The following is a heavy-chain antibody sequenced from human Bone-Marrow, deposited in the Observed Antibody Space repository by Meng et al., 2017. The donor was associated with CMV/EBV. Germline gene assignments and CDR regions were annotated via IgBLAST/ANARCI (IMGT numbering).Heavy chain of an antibody. J-gene: IGHJ6*02. Sequence: TATVSCKASGYTFTSYGISWVRQAPGQGLEWMGRIIPILGIANYAQKFQGRVTITADKSTSTAYMELSSLRSEDTAVYYSARGAYLPPGYYYGMDVWGQGTTVTVSS. CDR1: GYTFTSYG. CDR2: IIPILGIA. D-gene: IGHD5/OR15-5a*01. V-gene: IGHV1-69*04. CDR3: ARGAYLPPGYYYGMDV.